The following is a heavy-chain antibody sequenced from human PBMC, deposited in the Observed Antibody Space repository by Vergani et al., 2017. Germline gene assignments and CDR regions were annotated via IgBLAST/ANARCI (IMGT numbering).Heavy chain of an antibody. D-gene: IGHD3-22*01. CDR3: AKGHYYYDSSGLDY. Sequence: EVQLLESGGGLVQPGGSLRLSCAASGFTFSSYAMSWVRQAPGKGLEWVSAISGSGGSTYYADSVKGRFTISRDNSKNTLYLQMNSLRADDTAVYYCAKGHYYYDSSGLDYWGQGTLVTVSS. J-gene: IGHJ4*02. V-gene: IGHV3-23*01. CDR2: ISGSGGST. CDR1: GFTFSSYA.